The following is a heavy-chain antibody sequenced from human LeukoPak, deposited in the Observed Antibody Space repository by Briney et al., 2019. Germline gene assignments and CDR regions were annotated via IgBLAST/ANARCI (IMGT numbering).Heavy chain of an antibody. CDR3: ASSYCSGGNCYPQQTVYYFDF. J-gene: IGHJ4*02. D-gene: IGHD2-15*01. V-gene: IGHV3-23*01. CDR1: GFTLSSYD. CDR2: ISGSGVST. Sequence: GGSLRLSCAGSGFTLSSYDMNWVRQAPGKGLEWVSDISGSGVSTNYADSVKGRFTISRDNSKNTMYLQMNSLRAEDTAVYYCASSYCSGGNCYPQQTVYYFDFWGQGTLVTVSS.